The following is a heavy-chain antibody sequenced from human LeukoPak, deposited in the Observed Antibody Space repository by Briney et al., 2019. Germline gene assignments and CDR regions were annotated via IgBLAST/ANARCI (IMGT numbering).Heavy chain of an antibody. V-gene: IGHV1-18*01. CDR3: ARDQELHPTNWFDP. CDR1: GYTFTSYG. CDR2: ISAYNGNT. J-gene: IGHJ5*02. Sequence: GSSVKVSCKASGYTFTSYGISWVRQAPGQGLEWMGWISAYNGNTNYAQKLQGRVTMTTDTSTSTAYMELRSLRSDDTAVYYCARDQELHPTNWFDPWGQGTLVTVSS. D-gene: IGHD6-13*01.